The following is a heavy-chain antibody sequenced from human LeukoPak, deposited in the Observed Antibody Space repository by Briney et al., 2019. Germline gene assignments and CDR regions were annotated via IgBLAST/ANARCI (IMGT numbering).Heavy chain of an antibody. CDR2: INPNSGGT. V-gene: IGHV1-2*02. J-gene: IGHJ4*02. CDR1: GYTFTGYY. Sequence: ASVKVSCKASGYTFTGYYMHWVRQAPGQGLERMGWINPNSGGTNHAQKFQGRVTMTGDTSISTAYMELTRLRSDDTAVYYCTRGAWIGSGSPYYFDYWGQGTLVTVSS. CDR3: TRGAWIGSGSPYYFDY. D-gene: IGHD3-10*01.